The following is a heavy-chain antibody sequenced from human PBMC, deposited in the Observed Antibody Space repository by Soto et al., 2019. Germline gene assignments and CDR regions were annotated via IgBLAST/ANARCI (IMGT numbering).Heavy chain of an antibody. CDR1: GYTFTNYA. Sequence: QVQLVQSGVEVKKPGASVKVSCKASGYTFTNYAISWVRQAPGRGLEWMGWVNTYNGNPNYAQIFQGRITMTTDTSKGTAYMELRSLKSDDSAVYYCARDSQYSTSWQRFASWGQGTLVTVSS. D-gene: IGHD6-13*01. V-gene: IGHV1-18*01. J-gene: IGHJ4*02. CDR2: VNTYNGNP. CDR3: ARDSQYSTSWQRFAS.